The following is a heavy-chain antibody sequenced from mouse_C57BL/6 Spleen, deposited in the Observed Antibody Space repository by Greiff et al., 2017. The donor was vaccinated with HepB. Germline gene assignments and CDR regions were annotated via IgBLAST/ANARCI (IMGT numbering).Heavy chain of an antibody. D-gene: IGHD2-4*01. CDR2: INPNNGGT. J-gene: IGHJ2*01. CDR1: GYTFTDYN. V-gene: IGHV1-18*01. Sequence: VQLQQSGPELVKPGASVKIPCKASGYTFTDYNMDWVKQSHGKSLEWIGDINPNNGGTIYNQKFKGKATLTVDKSSSTAYMELRSLTSEDTAVYYCARRVYDYDEGVYFDYWGQGTTLTVSS. CDR3: ARRVYDYDEGVYFDY.